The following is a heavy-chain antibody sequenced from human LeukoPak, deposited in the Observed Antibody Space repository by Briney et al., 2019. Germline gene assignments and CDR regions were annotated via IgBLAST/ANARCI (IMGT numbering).Heavy chain of an antibody. J-gene: IGHJ5*02. CDR2: ISGSGGST. D-gene: IGHD2-15*01. Sequence: GGSLRLSCAASGFTFSSYAMSWVRQAPGKGLEWVPAISGSGGSTYYADSVKGRFTISRDNSKNTLYLQMNSLRAEDTAVYYCAKHSYCSGGSCYGIRWFDPWGQGTLVTVSS. CDR1: GFTFSSYA. V-gene: IGHV3-23*01. CDR3: AKHSYCSGGSCYGIRWFDP.